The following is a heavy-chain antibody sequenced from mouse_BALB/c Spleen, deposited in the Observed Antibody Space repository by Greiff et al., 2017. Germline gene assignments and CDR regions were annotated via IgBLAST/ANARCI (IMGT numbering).Heavy chain of an antibody. Sequence: VQLQQPGAELVKPGASVKLSCKASGYTFTSYWMHWVKQRPGQGLEWIGEINPSNGRTNYNEKFKSKATLTVDKSSSTAYMQLSSLTSEDSAVYYCARWGTYYAMDYWGQGTSVTVSS. V-gene: IGHV1S81*02. J-gene: IGHJ4*01. D-gene: IGHD3-3*01. CDR3: ARWGTYYAMDY. CDR2: INPSNGRT. CDR1: GYTFTSYW.